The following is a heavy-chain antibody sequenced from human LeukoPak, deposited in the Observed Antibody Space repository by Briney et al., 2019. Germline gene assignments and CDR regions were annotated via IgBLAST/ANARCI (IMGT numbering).Heavy chain of an antibody. D-gene: IGHD6-6*01. V-gene: IGHV3-66*01. CDR2: IYSGGAT. CDR3: PRDPPAVAANTYG. Sequence: GGSLRLSCAASGFTFSNNYMRWVRQAPGKGLEWVSLIYSGGATFYADAVKGRFTISRDGSKNTLYLQMNSLRAEDTAVYYCPRDPPAVAANTYGWGQGTLVTVSS. CDR1: GFTFSNNY. J-gene: IGHJ1*01.